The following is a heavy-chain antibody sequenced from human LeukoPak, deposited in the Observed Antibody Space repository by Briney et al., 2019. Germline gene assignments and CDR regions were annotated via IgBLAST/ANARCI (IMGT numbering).Heavy chain of an antibody. Sequence: SETLSLTCTVSGGSISSHYWSWIRQPPGKGLEWIGYIYYSGSTNYNPSLKSRVTISVDTSKNQFSLKLSSVTAADTAVYYCARDSQDYYYYYYVDVWGKGTTVTVSS. CDR1: GGSISSHY. V-gene: IGHV4-59*11. J-gene: IGHJ6*03. CDR2: IYYSGST. CDR3: ARDSQDYYYYYYVDV.